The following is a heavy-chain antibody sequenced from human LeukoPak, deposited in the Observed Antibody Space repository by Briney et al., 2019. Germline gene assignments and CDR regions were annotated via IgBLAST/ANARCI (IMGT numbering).Heavy chain of an antibody. D-gene: IGHD3-16*02. J-gene: IGHJ4*02. CDR3: AKVRRLGELSTLFDY. V-gene: IGHV3-48*03. CDR2: ISSSGSTI. Sequence: PGGSLRLSCAASGFTFSSYEMNWVRQAPGKGLEWVSYISSSGSTIYYADSVKGRFTISRDNSKNTLYLQMNSLRAEDTAVYYCAKVRRLGELSTLFDYWGQGTLVTVSS. CDR1: GFTFSSYE.